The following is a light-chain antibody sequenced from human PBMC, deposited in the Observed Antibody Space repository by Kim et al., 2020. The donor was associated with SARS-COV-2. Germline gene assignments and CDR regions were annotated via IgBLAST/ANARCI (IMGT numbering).Light chain of an antibody. J-gene: IGLJ2*01. CDR1: SSDVGGYNY. Sequence: QSALTQPPSASGSPGQSVTISCTGTSSDVGGYNYVSWYQQHPGKAPKLMIYEVSKRPSGVPDRFSGSKSGNTASLTVSGLQAEDEADYYCSSYSNSNNLPHVVFGGGTKVTVL. CDR2: EVS. CDR3: SSYSNSNNLPHVV. V-gene: IGLV2-8*01.